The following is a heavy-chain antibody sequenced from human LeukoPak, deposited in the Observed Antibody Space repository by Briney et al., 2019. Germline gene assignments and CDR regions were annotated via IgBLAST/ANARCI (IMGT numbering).Heavy chain of an antibody. CDR1: GFTFSSYA. CDR2: ISGSGGST. D-gene: IGHD2-2*01. CDR3: AKGSVEYQLLGAYYFDY. Sequence: GGSLRLSCAASGFTFSSYAMSWVRQAPGKGLEWVSAISGSGGSTYYADSVKGRFTISRDNSKNTLYLQMNSLRAEDTAVYYCAKGSVEYQLLGAYYFDYWGQGTLVTVSS. J-gene: IGHJ4*02. V-gene: IGHV3-23*01.